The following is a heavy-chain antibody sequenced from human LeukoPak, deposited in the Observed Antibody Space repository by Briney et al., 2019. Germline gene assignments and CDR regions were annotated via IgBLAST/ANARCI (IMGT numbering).Heavy chain of an antibody. J-gene: IGHJ3*02. V-gene: IGHV4-30-4*01. CDR3: ARVVLRTDSGKAFDI. CDR1: GGSISSGDYY. CDR2: IYYSGST. Sequence: SETLSLTCTVSGGSISSGDYYWSWIRQPPGKGLEWIGYIYYSGSTYYNPSLKSRVTISVDTSKNQFSLKLSSVTAADTAVYYCARVVLRTDSGKAFDIWGQGTMVTVSS. D-gene: IGHD3-10*01.